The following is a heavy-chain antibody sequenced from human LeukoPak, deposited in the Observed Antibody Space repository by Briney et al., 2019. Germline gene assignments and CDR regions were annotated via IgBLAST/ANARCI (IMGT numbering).Heavy chain of an antibody. V-gene: IGHV1-2*02. D-gene: IGHD6-13*01. Sequence: ASVKVSCKASGYTFTGYYMHWVRQAPGQGLEWMGWINPNSGGTNYAQKFQGRVTMTRDTPISTAYMELSRLRSDDTAVYYCARDPSSSSNWFDPWGQGTLVTVSS. CDR3: ARDPSSSSNWFDP. CDR2: INPNSGGT. J-gene: IGHJ5*02. CDR1: GYTFTGYY.